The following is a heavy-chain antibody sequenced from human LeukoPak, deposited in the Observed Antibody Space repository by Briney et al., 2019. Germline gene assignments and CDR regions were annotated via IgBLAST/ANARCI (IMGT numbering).Heavy chain of an antibody. D-gene: IGHD5-24*01. V-gene: IGHV3-23*01. Sequence: PGGSLRLSCGASGFTFSTYAMTWVRQAPGKGLEWVSGMVGSGDAFYADSVKGRFTISRDNSKNTVYLQMNSLRVEDTAVYYCAKDLHYNDGKWEFDPWGQGTLVTVSS. CDR1: GFTFSTYA. CDR2: MVGSGDA. CDR3: AKDLHYNDGKWEFDP. J-gene: IGHJ5*02.